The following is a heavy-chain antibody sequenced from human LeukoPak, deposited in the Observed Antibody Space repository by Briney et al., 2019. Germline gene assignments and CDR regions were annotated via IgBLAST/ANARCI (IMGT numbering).Heavy chain of an antibody. CDR1: GFTFSSYF. Sequence: PGGSLRLSCAVSGFTFSSYFMSWVRQAPGKGLEWVAVISYDGSDKHYADPVKGRFTISRDNSKNTLYLQMNSLRAEDTAVYYCARGRKYSYGTYYYGLDVWGQGTTVTVCS. V-gene: IGHV3-30*03. D-gene: IGHD5-18*01. J-gene: IGHJ6*02. CDR3: ARGRKYSYGTYYYGLDV. CDR2: ISYDGSDK.